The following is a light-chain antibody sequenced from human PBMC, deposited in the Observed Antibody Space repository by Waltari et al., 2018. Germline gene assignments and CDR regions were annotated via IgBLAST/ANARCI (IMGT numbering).Light chain of an antibody. CDR2: GNQ. CDR3: ASWDDRLTGGVV. V-gene: IGLV1-44*01. CDR1: GANLGGHS. Sequence: QSPLPQPASAPGPPAERVSLSCSGSGANLGGHSVNWHQPIPGTAPNLLIHGNQPRPSGVPDRFSCSKSATSASLVISCLQSDDEADYYCASWDDRLTGGVVFGGGTKLTVL. J-gene: IGLJ2*01.